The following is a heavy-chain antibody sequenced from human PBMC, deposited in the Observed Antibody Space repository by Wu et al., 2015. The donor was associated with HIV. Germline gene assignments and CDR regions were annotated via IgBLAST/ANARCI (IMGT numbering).Heavy chain of an antibody. V-gene: IGHV1-69*13. J-gene: IGHJ3*02. CDR1: GGTFSSYA. CDR2: IIPIFGTA. D-gene: IGHD6-19*01. Sequence: QVQLVQSGAEVKKPGSSVKVSCKASGGTFSSYAISWVRQAPGQGLEWMGRIIPIFGTANYAQKFQGRVTITADESTSTAYMELSSLRSEDTAVYYCARDWWYSSGWSNQDAFDIWGQGTMVTVSS. CDR3: ARDWWYSSGWSNQDAFDI.